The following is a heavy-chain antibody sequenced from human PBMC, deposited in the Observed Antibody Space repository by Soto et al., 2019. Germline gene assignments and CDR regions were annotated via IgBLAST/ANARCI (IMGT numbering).Heavy chain of an antibody. CDR1: GFTFSSYG. J-gene: IGHJ3*02. D-gene: IGHD5-12*01. CDR3: AKERELVSGYEAGAFDI. CDR2: ISYDGSNK. V-gene: IGHV3-30*18. Sequence: GGSLRLSCAASGFTFSSYGMHWVRQAPGKGLEWVAVISYDGSNKYYADSVKGRFTISRDNSKNTLYLQMNSLRAEDTAVYYCAKERELVSGYEAGAFDIWGQGTMVTVSS.